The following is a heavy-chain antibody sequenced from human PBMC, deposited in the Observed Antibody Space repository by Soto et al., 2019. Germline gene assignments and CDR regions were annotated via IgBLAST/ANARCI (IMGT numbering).Heavy chain of an antibody. CDR1: GGSISSGGYF. J-gene: IGHJ4*02. Sequence: SETLSLTCTVSGGSISSGGYFWSWIRQHPGKGLEWIGYIYYSGSTYYNPSLKSRVTISVDTSKNQFSLKLSSVTAADTAVYYCASSTQAAAAGISPFDYWGQGTLVTVSS. CDR3: ASSTQAAAAGISPFDY. D-gene: IGHD6-13*01. V-gene: IGHV4-31*03. CDR2: IYYSGST.